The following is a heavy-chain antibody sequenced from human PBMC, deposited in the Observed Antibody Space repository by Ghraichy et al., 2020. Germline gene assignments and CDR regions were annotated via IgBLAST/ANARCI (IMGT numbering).Heavy chain of an antibody. V-gene: IGHV3-23*01. CDR1: GFTFSSYA. D-gene: IGHD3-3*01. J-gene: IGHJ4*02. CDR3: ADSYYDFWSGYYSFGRLDY. Sequence: GGSLRLSCAASGFTFSSYAMSSVRQAPGKRLEWVSAISGSGGSTYYADSVKGRFTISRDNSKNTLYLQMNSLRAEDTAVYYCADSYYDFWSGYYSFGRLDYWGQGTLVTVSS. CDR2: ISGSGGST.